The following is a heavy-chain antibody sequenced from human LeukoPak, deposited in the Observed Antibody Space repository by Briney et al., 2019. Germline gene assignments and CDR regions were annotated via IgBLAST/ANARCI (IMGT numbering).Heavy chain of an antibody. J-gene: IGHJ4*02. CDR3: ASQYDRYYDISTGYYKS. CDR1: GGSFSGYY. Sequence: SETLSLTCAVYGGSFSGYYWSWIRQPPGKGLEWIGEINHSGSTNYNPSLKSRVTISVDTSKNQFSLKLSSVTAADTAVYYCASQYDRYYDISTGYYKSWGQGTLVTVSS. D-gene: IGHD3-9*01. V-gene: IGHV4-34*01. CDR2: INHSGST.